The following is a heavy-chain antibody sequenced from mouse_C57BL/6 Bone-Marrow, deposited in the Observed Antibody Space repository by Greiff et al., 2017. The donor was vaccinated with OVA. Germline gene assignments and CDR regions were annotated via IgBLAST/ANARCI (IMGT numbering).Heavy chain of an antibody. J-gene: IGHJ2*01. D-gene: IGHD1-1*01. Sequence: VQLQQSGPELVKPGASVKMSCKASGYTFTSYWITWVKQRPGQGLEWIGDIYPGSGSTNYNEKFKSKATLTVDTSSSTAYMQLSSLTSEDSAVYYCARSFITTVVADFDYWGQGTTLTVSS. V-gene: IGHV1-55*01. CDR3: ARSFITTVVADFDY. CDR2: IYPGSGST. CDR1: GYTFTSYW.